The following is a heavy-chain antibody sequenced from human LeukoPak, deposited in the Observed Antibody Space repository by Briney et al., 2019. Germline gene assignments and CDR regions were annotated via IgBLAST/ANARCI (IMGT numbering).Heavy chain of an antibody. CDR2: IVGSGVTT. D-gene: IGHD6-13*01. J-gene: IGHJ4*02. CDR3: AKPLTAATGTDFDY. Sequence: GGSLRLSCAASGFTFSSYAMSWVRQAPGKGLEWVSAIVGSGVTTYYADSVNGRFTISRDNSKNTVYLQMINLRAEDTAVYYCAKPLTAATGTDFDYWGQGTLVTVSS. CDR1: GFTFSSYA. V-gene: IGHV3-23*01.